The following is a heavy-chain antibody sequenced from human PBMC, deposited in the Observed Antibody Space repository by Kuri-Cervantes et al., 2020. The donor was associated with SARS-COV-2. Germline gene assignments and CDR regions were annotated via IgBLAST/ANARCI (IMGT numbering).Heavy chain of an antibody. D-gene: IGHD2-2*01. V-gene: IGHV1-8*03. CDR1: GYTFTSYD. CDR3: ARALGVPAATPGEI. Sequence: ASVKVSCKASGYTFTSYDINWVRQATGQGLEWMGWMNPNSGNTGYAQKFQGRVTITRSTSISTAYMELSSLRSEDTAVYYCARALGVPAATPGEIWGQGTMITVSS. CDR2: MNPNSGNT. J-gene: IGHJ3*02.